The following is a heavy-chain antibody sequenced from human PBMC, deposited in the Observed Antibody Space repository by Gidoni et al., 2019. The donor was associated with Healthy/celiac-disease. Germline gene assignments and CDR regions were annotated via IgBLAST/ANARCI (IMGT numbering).Heavy chain of an antibody. CDR2: ISSNGGST. D-gene: IGHD2-2*01. CDR1: GFTFSSYA. V-gene: IGHV3-64D*06. CDR3: VKEIVVVPAASDAFDI. J-gene: IGHJ3*02. Sequence: EVQLVESGGGLVQPGGSLRLSCSASGFTFSSYAMHWVRQAPGKGLEYVSAISSNGGSTYYADSVKGRFTISRDNSKNTLYLQMSSLRAEDTAVYYCVKEIVVVPAASDAFDIWGQGTMVTVSS.